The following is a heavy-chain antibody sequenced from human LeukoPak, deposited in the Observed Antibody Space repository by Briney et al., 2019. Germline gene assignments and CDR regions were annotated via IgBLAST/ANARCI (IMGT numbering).Heavy chain of an antibody. CDR1: GFTFSSYW. V-gene: IGHV3-7*04. CDR2: IKQDGSAK. D-gene: IGHD3-10*01. CDR3: ARDLPVTYYYGSGSYPTNWFDP. Sequence: PGGSLRLSCAASGFTFSSYWMSWVRQAPGKGLEWVANIKQDGSAKYYVDSVKGRFTISRDNAKNSLYLQMNSLRAEDTAVYYCARDLPVTYYYGSGSYPTNWFDPWGQGTLVTVSS. J-gene: IGHJ5*02.